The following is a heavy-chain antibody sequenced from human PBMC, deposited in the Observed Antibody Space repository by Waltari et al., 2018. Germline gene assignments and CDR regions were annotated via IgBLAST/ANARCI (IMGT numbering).Heavy chain of an antibody. CDR3: ASMEYQYAFDI. J-gene: IGHJ3*02. CDR2: LIPIFGTA. Sequence: QVQLVQSGAEVKKPGSSVKVSCKASGGTFSSYAISWVRQAPGQGLEWMGGLIPIFGTANYAQKFQGRVTITADESPSTAYMGLSSLRCEDTAVYYCASMEYQYAFDIWGQGTMVTVSS. V-gene: IGHV1-69*01. D-gene: IGHD2-2*01. CDR1: GGTFSSYA.